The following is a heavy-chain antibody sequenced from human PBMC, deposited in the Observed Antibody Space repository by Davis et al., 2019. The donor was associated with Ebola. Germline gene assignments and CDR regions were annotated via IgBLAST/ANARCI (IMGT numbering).Heavy chain of an antibody. Sequence: ASVKVSCKASGYTFTSYAMHWVRQAPGQRLEWMGWINAGNGNTKYSQKFQGRVTMTRDTSISTAYMELSRLRSDDTAVYYCVRGGTDYWGQGTLVTVSS. CDR1: GYTFTSYA. D-gene: IGHD3-3*01. CDR3: VRGGTDY. J-gene: IGHJ4*02. CDR2: INAGNGNT. V-gene: IGHV1-3*01.